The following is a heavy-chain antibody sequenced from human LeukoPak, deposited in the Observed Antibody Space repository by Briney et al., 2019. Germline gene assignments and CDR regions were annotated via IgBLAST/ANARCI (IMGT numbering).Heavy chain of an antibody. CDR3: ARSVVTLYWYFDL. CDR2: INHSGST. Sequence: PSETLSLTCPVYDGSFNGLYWSWIRQPPGKGLEWIGEINHSGSTNYNPSLKSRVTISVDTSKNQFSLKLSSVTAADTAVYYCARSVVTLYWYFDLWGRGTLVTVSS. CDR1: DGSFNGLY. J-gene: IGHJ2*01. V-gene: IGHV4-34*01. D-gene: IGHD4-23*01.